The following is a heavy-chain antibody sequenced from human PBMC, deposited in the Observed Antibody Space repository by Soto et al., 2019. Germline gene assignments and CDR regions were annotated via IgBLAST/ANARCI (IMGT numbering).Heavy chain of an antibody. Sequence: ASVKVSCKASGYTFTAYYIHWVRQAPGQGLEWMGWINPNSGDTNSAQKFQGWVTMTRETSISTAYVELSRLKSDDTAVYYCARTEGYFHGLDVWGVGTTLPVYS. CDR3: ARTEGYFHGLDV. CDR2: INPNSGDT. J-gene: IGHJ6*04. V-gene: IGHV1-2*04. CDR1: GYTFTAYY.